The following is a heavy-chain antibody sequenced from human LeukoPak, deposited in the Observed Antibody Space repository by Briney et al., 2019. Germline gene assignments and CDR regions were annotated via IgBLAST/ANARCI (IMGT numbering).Heavy chain of an antibody. CDR3: ARGDHYDILTGYQTPSHLSDY. Sequence: ASVKVSCKASGYTFTGYYVHWVRQAPRKEPEWMGCINPNSGGTNYAQKFQGRVTMTRDTSISTAYMELSRLRSDDTAVYYCARGDHYDILTGYQTPSHLSDYWGQGTLVTVSS. CDR2: INPNSGGT. J-gene: IGHJ4*02. CDR1: GYTFTGYY. D-gene: IGHD3-9*01. V-gene: IGHV1-2*02.